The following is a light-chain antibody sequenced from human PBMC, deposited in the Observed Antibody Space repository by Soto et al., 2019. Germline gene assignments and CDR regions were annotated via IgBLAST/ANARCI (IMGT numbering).Light chain of an antibody. Sequence: EIVMTQSPATLSVSPGETVTVSCRASQAITNHLAWYHQKPGQSPKLLIYGASTMATGIPARFSGSGSGVEFTLTIYSLQSEDIGLYFCQQYNNWHLTFGGGTRV. CDR2: GAS. CDR3: QQYNNWHLT. CDR1: QAITNH. V-gene: IGKV3-15*01. J-gene: IGKJ4*01.